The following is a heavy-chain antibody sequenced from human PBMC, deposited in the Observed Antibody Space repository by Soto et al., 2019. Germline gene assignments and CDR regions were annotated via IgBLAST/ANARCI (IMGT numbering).Heavy chain of an antibody. CDR3: ARGGSGYTWFNEF. CDR2: IFPVFQTA. J-gene: IGHJ4*02. D-gene: IGHD3-22*01. CDR1: GGLFSSYP. V-gene: IGHV1-69*01. Sequence: QEQLVQSGAEVKKPGSSVKVSCKASGGLFSSYPISWVRQVPGQGLEWMGGIFPVFQTAYYTQRFQGRVTITADESTNTAYMELSSLRSEDTAIYYCARGGSGYTWFNEFWGQGTLVTVSS.